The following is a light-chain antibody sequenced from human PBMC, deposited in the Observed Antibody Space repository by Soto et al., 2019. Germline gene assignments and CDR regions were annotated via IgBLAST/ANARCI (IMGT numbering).Light chain of an antibody. Sequence: EIVLTQSPLSLPVTPGEPASISCRSRYTLLGSSGYNYLNWYLQRPGQSPQVLIYLASNRASGVPDRFSDSGSGTDFTLTISRVEAEDVGVYFCAQGLASPFTFGGGTKVEI. J-gene: IGKJ4*01. V-gene: IGKV2-28*01. CDR1: YTLLGSSGYNY. CDR3: AQGLASPFT. CDR2: LAS.